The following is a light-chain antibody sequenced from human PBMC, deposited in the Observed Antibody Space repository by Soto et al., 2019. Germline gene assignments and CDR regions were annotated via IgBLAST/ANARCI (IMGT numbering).Light chain of an antibody. Sequence: PGERVTLSCRASQSVSSNLAWYQQKPGQAPRLLIYGASNRATGIPARFSGSGSGTDFTLTISSLEPEDFAVYFCQQRSSWPLTFGGGTKVDIK. V-gene: IGKV3-11*01. J-gene: IGKJ4*01. CDR3: QQRSSWPLT. CDR1: QSVSSN. CDR2: GAS.